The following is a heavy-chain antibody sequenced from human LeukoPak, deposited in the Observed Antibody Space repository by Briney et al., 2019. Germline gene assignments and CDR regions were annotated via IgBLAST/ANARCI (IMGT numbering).Heavy chain of an antibody. CDR2: ISRSGGLT. CDR3: ASDHYGEQGDHFNY. J-gene: IGHJ4*02. Sequence: GGSLRLSCAASGFAFSRYTMNWVRQAPGEGVEWVSYISRSGGLTDYADSVRGRFIISRDNARNSLFLQMNSLRDEDTAVYYCASDHYGEQGDHFNYWGQGTLVTVSS. D-gene: IGHD4-17*01. CDR1: GFAFSRYT. V-gene: IGHV3-48*02.